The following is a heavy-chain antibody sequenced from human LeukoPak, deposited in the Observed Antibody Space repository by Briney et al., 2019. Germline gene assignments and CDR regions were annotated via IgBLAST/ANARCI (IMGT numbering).Heavy chain of an antibody. D-gene: IGHD1-14*01. J-gene: IGHJ4*02. CDR1: GHSISSGYY. CDR2: INHSGKT. V-gene: IGHV4-38-2*02. CDR3: AKWEGVDNSGYNDF. Sequence: SETLSLTCSVSGHSISSGYYWGWVRHPPGKVLELIWSINHSGKTNYNPSLKRRVSISIGTSKNPFSLKLTSVTAEDTAVYYCAKWEGVDNSGYNDFWGQGTLVTVSS.